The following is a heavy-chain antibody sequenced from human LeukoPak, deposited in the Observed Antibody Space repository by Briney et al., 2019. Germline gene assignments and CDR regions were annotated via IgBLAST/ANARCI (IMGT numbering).Heavy chain of an antibody. Sequence: SETLSLTCTVSGGSISSSSYYWGWIRQPPGKGLEWIGSIYYSGSTYYNPSLKSRVTISVDTSKNQFSLKLSSVTAADTAVYYCARGGYDILTGRRDYFDYWGQGTLVTVSS. V-gene: IGHV4-39*07. CDR3: ARGGYDILTGRRDYFDY. D-gene: IGHD3-9*01. J-gene: IGHJ4*02. CDR2: IYYSGST. CDR1: GGSISSSSYY.